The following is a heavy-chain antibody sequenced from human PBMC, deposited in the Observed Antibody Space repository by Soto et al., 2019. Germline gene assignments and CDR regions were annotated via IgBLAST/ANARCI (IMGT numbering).Heavy chain of an antibody. Sequence: ETLSLTSKVSGVSITSYSWSWIRQTPRKALDWIGASAFSGGTDSNPSLKGRPALSVDTTENHISLTLISVTSADTAAYFCARERRDGYKRYFEFWGQGNPVPVSS. J-gene: IGHJ4*02. V-gene: IGHV4-59*01. CDR1: GVSITSYS. D-gene: IGHD5-12*01. CDR2: SAFSGGT. CDR3: ARERRDGYKRYFEF.